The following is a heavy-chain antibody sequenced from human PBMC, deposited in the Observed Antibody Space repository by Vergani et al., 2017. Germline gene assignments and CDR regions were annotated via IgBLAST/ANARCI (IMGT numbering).Heavy chain of an antibody. CDR3: ARHSTVEWLVKLGWIDP. D-gene: IGHD6-19*01. CDR2: VYPSGTT. J-gene: IGHJ5*02. Sequence: QVQLHESGPGLVKPSETLSLICSVSGVSMQSGSFYWTWIRQTAERRLEWMGRVYPSGTTNYNPSLNGRVTIFVDKSKNILSLRLNSVTAADTAVYYCARHSTVEWLVKLGWIDPWGQGILVTVSS. V-gene: IGHV4-61*02. CDR1: GVSMQSGSFY.